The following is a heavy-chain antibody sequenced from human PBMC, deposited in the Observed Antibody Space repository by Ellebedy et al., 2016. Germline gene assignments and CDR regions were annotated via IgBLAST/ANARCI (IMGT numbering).Heavy chain of an antibody. D-gene: IGHD3/OR15-3a*01. CDR1: GDSIRSYY. V-gene: IGHV4-59*01. CDR2: RHHSGSA. J-gene: IGHJ3*02. Sequence: SETLSLTCAVSGDSIRSYYWNWILQPPGKGLEWVGYRHHSGSASYNPSLESRVTRSVDTSKNQFSLKLSSVTAADTAVYYRSRLGLDIRAFDIWGQGTMVTVSS. CDR3: SRLGLDIRAFDI.